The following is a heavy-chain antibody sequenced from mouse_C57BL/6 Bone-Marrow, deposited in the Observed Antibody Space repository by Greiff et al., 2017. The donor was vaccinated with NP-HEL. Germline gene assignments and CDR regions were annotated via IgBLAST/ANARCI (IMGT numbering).Heavy chain of an antibody. V-gene: IGHV1-26*01. D-gene: IGHD1-1*02. J-gene: IGHJ4*01. CDR3: ARYGKYAMDY. CDR1: GYTFTDYY. Sequence: EVQLQQSGPELVKPGDSVKISCKASGYTFTDYYMNWVKQSHGKSLEWIGDINPNNGGTSYNQKFKGKATLTVDKSSSTAYMELRSLTSEDSAVYYCARYGKYAMDYWGQGTSVTVSS. CDR2: INPNNGGT.